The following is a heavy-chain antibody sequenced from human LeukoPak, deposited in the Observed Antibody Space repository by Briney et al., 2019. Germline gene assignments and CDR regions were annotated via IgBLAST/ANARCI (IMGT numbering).Heavy chain of an antibody. CDR1: GYAFTNYY. J-gene: IGHJ4*02. CDR3: ATSDQPMLYNYFGY. V-gene: IGHV1-2*02. CDR2: INPNSGGT. Sequence: ASVSVSFKASGYAFTNYYMRWVRQAPGQGREWMGWINPNSGGTKYAQKFQGRVIMTSDTSITIFYMELSSLRSDDTAVFYCATSDQPMLYNYFGYWGQGTLVTGSS. D-gene: IGHD2-8*01.